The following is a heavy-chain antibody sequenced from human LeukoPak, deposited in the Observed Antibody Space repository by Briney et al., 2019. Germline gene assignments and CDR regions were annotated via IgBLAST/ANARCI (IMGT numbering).Heavy chain of an antibody. J-gene: IGHJ5*02. CDR1: GYTFTGYY. Sequence: GASVKVSCKASGYTFTGYYMHWVRQAPGQGLEWMGWINPNSGGTNYAQKFQGRVTMTRDTSISTAYMELSRLRSDDTAVYYCAREEGYCSSTSCSNWFDLWGQGTLVTVSS. V-gene: IGHV1-2*02. D-gene: IGHD2-2*01. CDR2: INPNSGGT. CDR3: AREEGYCSSTSCSNWFDL.